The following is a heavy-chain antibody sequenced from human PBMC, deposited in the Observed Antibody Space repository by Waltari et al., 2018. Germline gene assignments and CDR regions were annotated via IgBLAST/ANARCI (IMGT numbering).Heavy chain of an antibody. CDR3: ATAAPRNYYDSSGYYYGY. V-gene: IGHV1-24*01. D-gene: IGHD3-22*01. Sequence: QVQLVQSGAEVKKPGASVKVSCKVSGYTLPELSLHWVRQAPGNGLEWMGGFDPEDGETIYAQKFQGRVTMTEDTSTDTAYMELSSLRSEDTAVYYCATAAPRNYYDSSGYYYGYWGQGTLVTVSS. CDR2: FDPEDGET. J-gene: IGHJ4*02. CDR1: GYTLPELS.